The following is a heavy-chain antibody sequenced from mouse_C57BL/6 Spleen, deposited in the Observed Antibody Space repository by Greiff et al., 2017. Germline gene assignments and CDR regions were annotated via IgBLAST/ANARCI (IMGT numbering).Heavy chain of an antibody. J-gene: IGHJ2*01. CDR3: ARSDYGSPYYFDF. V-gene: IGHV1-52*01. D-gene: IGHD1-1*01. CDR1: GYTFTSYW. CDR2: IDPSDSET. Sequence: VQLQQPGAELVRPGSSVKLSCKASGYTFTSYWMHWVKQRPIQGLEWIGNIDPSDSETRYNQKFKDKATLTVDKSSSTAYMQLRSLTSEDSAVYYCARSDYGSPYYFDFWGQGTTLTVSS.